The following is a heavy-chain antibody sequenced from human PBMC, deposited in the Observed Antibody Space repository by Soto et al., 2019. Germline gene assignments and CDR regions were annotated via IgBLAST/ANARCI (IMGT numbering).Heavy chain of an antibody. CDR3: ARMEGYGSGSYYNYFHY. CDR1: GGSVSSGSHY. D-gene: IGHD3-10*01. V-gene: IGHV4-61*01. Sequence: QVQLQESGPGLVKPSETLSLTCTVSGGSVSSGSHYWSWIRQPPGKGLEWIGYVYYSGRTNYNPSLKSRVTISVDTTKNPFSLRLSSVTAADTAVYYCARMEGYGSGSYYNYFHYWGQGTLVIVSS. CDR2: VYYSGRT. J-gene: IGHJ1*01.